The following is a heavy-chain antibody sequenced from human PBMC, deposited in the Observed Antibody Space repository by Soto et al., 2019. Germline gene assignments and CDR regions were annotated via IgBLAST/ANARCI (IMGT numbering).Heavy chain of an antibody. V-gene: IGHV3-72*01. CDR1: GFTLSDHY. J-gene: IGHJ4*02. D-gene: IGHD1-26*01. CDR3: ARWVSGSPDN. Sequence: EVQLVESGGGLVQPGGSLRLSCAASGFTLSDHYMDWVRQAPGKGLEWVGRTKNKANRYTTEYAASVNGRFTISRDDSKNSLYLQWNSLKTEDTAVYYCARWVSGSPDNWGQGTLVTVSS. CDR2: TKNKANRYTT.